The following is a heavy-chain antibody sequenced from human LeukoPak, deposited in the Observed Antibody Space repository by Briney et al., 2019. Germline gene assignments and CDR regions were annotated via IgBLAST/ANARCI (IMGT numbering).Heavy chain of an antibody. V-gene: IGHV4-59*08. J-gene: IGHJ4*02. Sequence: SETLSLTCTVSGGSISNYYWSWIRQRPGKGLEWIGYIYYSGSTKYNPSLESRVTISVDTSKNQFSLNLSSVTAADSAVYYCARHSTLIPFDYWGQGTLVTVSS. CDR2: IYYSGST. CDR1: GGSISNYY. D-gene: IGHD1-1*01. CDR3: ARHSTLIPFDY.